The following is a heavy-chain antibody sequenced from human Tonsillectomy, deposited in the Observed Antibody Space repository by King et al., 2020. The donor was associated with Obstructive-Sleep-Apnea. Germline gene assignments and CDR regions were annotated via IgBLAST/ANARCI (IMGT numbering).Heavy chain of an antibody. V-gene: IGHV3-33*01. CDR3: ARQGGYCGGDCYPGYFDL. J-gene: IGHJ2*01. CDR1: GFSFSNYG. Sequence: VQLVESGGGVGQPGRSLRLSCAASGFSFSNYGMHWVRQAPGKGLEGVAVIWYDGSNRYYADSVKGRFTISRGTSKNRLYLQMNSLRAEDTAVYYCARQGGYCGGDCYPGYFDLWGRGTLVTVSS. D-gene: IGHD2-21*02. CDR2: IWYDGSNR.